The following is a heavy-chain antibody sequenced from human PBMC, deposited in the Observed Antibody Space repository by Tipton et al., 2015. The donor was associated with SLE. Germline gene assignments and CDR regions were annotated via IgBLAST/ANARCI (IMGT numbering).Heavy chain of an antibody. V-gene: IGHV3-30-3*01. CDR2: ISYDGSNK. D-gene: IGHD1-26*01. CDR3: ARGPSWDEVFFDY. Sequence: RSLRLSCAASGFIFGTYGMHWVRQAPGKGLEWVAVISYDGSNKYYADSVRGRFTISRDNSKNTLYLQMNNLRAEDTAVYYCARGPSWDEVFFDYWGQGTLVTVSS. CDR1: GFIFGTYG. J-gene: IGHJ4*02.